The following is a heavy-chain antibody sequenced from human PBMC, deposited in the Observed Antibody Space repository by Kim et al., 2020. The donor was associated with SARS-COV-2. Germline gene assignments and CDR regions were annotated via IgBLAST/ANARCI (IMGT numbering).Heavy chain of an antibody. CDR3: ARVPYYDSSGCYFDY. Sequence: QKFQGRVTMTRNTSISTAYMELSSLRSEDTAVYYCARVPYYDSSGCYFDYWGQGTLVTVSS. V-gene: IGHV1-8*01. J-gene: IGHJ4*02. D-gene: IGHD3-22*01.